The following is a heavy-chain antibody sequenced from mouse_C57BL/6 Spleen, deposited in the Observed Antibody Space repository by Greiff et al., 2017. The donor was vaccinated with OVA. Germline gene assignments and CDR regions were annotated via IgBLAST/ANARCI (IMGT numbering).Heavy chain of an antibody. CDR1: GYAFTNYL. CDR2: IKPGRGGT. J-gene: IGHJ1*03. D-gene: IGHD3-1*01. V-gene: IGHV1-54*01. CDR3: ARGGHCGYWYVDV. Sequence: VKLPESGAGLVKPGPSVTVSCKASGYAFTNYLLACVKPRPGQVLEGIGVIKPGRGGTNYNDKLKCKATLTAYTSSSTVYMQLSSLTSEDSAVYFCARGGHCGYWYVDVWGTGTTVTVSS.